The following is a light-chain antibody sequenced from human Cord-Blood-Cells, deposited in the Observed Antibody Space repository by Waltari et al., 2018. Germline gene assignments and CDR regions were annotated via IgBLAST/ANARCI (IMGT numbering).Light chain of an antibody. CDR2: AAS. Sequence: DIQMTQSPSSLSASVGDRVTITCRASQSISSYLNWYQHKPGKAPKLLIYAASSLQGGVPTRFSGSGSETDFTLTISSLQPEDFATYDCQQSDSTPYTFGQGTKLEIK. J-gene: IGKJ2*01. CDR3: QQSDSTPYT. CDR1: QSISSY. V-gene: IGKV1-39*01.